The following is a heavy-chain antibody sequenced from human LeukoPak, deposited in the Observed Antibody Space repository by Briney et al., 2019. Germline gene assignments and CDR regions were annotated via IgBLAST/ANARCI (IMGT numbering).Heavy chain of an antibody. CDR2: IYYSGST. J-gene: IGHJ4*02. CDR3: ARGYRSTYYYDSSGYYFDY. V-gene: IGHV4-59*01. Sequence: SETLSLTCAVYGGSFSGYYWSWIRQPPGKGLEWIGYIYYSGSTNYNPSLKSRVTISVDTSKNQFSLKLSSVTAADTAVYYCARGYRSTYYYDSSGYYFDYWGQGTLVTVSS. CDR1: GGSFSGYY. D-gene: IGHD3-22*01.